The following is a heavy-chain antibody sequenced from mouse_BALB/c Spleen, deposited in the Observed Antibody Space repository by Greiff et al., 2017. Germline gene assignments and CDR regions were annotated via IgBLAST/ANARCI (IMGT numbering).Heavy chain of an antibody. CDR1: GYTFTSYW. CDR2: IYPSDSYT. V-gene: IGHV1-69*02. D-gene: IGHD2-10*02. J-gene: IGHJ1*01. CDR3: TRQGYGNYWYFDV. Sequence: VQLQQPGAELVRPGASVKLSCKASGYTFTSYWINWVKQRPGQGLEWIGNIYPSDSYTNYNQKFKDKATLTVDKSSSTAYMQLSSPTSEDSAVYYCTRQGYGNYWYFDVWGAGTTVTVSS.